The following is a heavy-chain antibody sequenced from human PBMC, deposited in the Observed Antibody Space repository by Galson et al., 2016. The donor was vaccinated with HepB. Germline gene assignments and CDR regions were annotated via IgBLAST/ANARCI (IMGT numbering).Heavy chain of an antibody. D-gene: IGHD1-7*01. Sequence: PALVKPTQTLTLTCSFSGFSLSTSGVGVGWIRQSPGKALEWLALIYWDEDKRYNPSLKNRLAITKDTSKNEVVLTMTNMYPVDTATYFCAHVRNGLELYFDSWGQGTLVTVSS. CDR1: GFSLSTSGVG. J-gene: IGHJ4*02. V-gene: IGHV2-5*02. CDR2: IYWDEDK. CDR3: AHVRNGLELYFDS.